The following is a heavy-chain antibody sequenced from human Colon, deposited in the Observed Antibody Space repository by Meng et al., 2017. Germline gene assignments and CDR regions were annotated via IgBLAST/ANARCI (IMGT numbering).Heavy chain of an antibody. V-gene: IGHV4-61*08. CDR1: GGSVSSAGYQ. CDR3: ARDHMGSLDY. CDR2: AST. J-gene: IGHJ4*02. Sequence: QVQAPGSGPGLVRPSETLSLICSVSGGSVSSAGYQWSWIRQPPGKGLEWIGYASTNYNPSLKSRVTISVDTSKNQFSLRLTSVTAADTAVYYCARDHMGSLDYWGQGILVTVSS. D-gene: IGHD1-26*01.